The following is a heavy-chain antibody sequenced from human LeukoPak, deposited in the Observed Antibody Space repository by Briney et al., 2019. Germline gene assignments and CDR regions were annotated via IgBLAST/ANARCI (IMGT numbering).Heavy chain of an antibody. CDR1: GFPVSSNY. D-gene: IGHD4-11*01. CDR2: IYSGGST. V-gene: IGHV3-53*04. J-gene: IGHJ6*02. CDR3: ARGSYTVTPGMYV. Sequence: PGGSLRLSCAASGFPVSSNYLSGVRQAPGKGLEWVSVIYSGGSTYYADSVKGRLTISRHNPKNTLYLQMNSLRAEDTAVYYCARGSYTVTPGMYVWGQGTTVTVSS.